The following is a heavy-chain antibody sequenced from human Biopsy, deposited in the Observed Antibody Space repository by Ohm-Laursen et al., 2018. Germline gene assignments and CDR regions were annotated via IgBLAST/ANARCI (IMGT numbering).Heavy chain of an antibody. Sequence: SLRLSCAASGFTFSPYGMHWVRQAPGKGLEWVALIWYDGSNKNSEDSVKGRFTVSRDNSKNTLFLQMNNLRAEDTAVYYCARDQSGLRGINWYFDLWGRGTLVTVSS. D-gene: IGHD5/OR15-5a*01. CDR3: ARDQSGLRGINWYFDL. V-gene: IGHV3-33*08. CDR1: GFTFSPYG. J-gene: IGHJ2*01. CDR2: IWYDGSNK.